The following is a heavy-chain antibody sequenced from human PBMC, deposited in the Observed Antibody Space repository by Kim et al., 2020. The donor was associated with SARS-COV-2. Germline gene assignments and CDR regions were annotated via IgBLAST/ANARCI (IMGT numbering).Heavy chain of an antibody. CDR3: TRDVGWLFFDY. Sequence: AISVKGRFTGTRDNSKNTLYLQMDSLRVDDTAVYYCTRDVGWLFFDYWGPGSLVTVSS. J-gene: IGHJ4*02. D-gene: IGHD6-19*01. V-gene: IGHV3-74*01.